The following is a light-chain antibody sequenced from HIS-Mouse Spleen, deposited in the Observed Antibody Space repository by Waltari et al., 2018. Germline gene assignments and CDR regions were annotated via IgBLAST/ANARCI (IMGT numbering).Light chain of an antibody. CDR2: EGS. J-gene: IGLJ3*02. Sequence: QSALPQPASVSGSPGQSITIPCTGTSSDVGSYTLFSWYQQHPGKAPKLMIYEGSKRPSGVSNRFSGSKSGNTASLTISGLQAEDEADYYCCSYAGSSTWVFGGGTKLTVL. V-gene: IGLV2-23*01. CDR1: SSDVGSYTL. CDR3: CSYAGSSTWV.